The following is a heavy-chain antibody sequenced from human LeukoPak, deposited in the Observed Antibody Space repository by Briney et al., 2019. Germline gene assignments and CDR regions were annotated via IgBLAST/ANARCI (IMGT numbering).Heavy chain of an antibody. CDR3: ARVKIHERDFDY. D-gene: IGHD1-1*01. Sequence: SETLSLTCTVSGGSISSSSYYWGWIRQPPGKGLEWIGVIYYSGSTYYNPSLKSRVTISVDTSKNQFSLKLSSVTAADTAVYYCARVKIHERDFDYWGQGTLVTVSS. CDR1: GGSISSSSYY. V-gene: IGHV4-39*07. J-gene: IGHJ4*02. CDR2: IYYSGST.